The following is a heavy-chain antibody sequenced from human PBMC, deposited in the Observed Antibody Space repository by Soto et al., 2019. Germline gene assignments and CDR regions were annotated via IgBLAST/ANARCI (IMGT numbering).Heavy chain of an antibody. J-gene: IGHJ4*02. CDR1: GLSFTKYA. V-gene: IGHV3-23*01. D-gene: IGHD5-12*01. Sequence: EVQLLESGGGLVQPGGSLRLSCAVSGLSFTKYAMSWVRQAPGKGLEWVSAISGSGSATHYADSVKGRFTISRDNFKNMVSLQMNSLRVEDTAIYFCAKRNGFDSGLFDYWGQGTLVTVSS. CDR3: AKRNGFDSGLFDY. CDR2: ISGSGSAT.